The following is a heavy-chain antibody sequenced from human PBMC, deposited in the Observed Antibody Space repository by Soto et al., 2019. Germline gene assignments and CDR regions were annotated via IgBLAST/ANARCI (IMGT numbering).Heavy chain of an antibody. D-gene: IGHD1-20*01. Sequence: ASVKVSCKASGGTFSSYAISWVRQAPGQGLEWMGGIIPIFGTANYAQKFQGRVTITADESTSTAYMELSSLRSGDTAVYYCARVITGTTAYFDYWGQGTLVTVSS. CDR2: IIPIFGTA. J-gene: IGHJ4*02. V-gene: IGHV1-69*13. CDR3: ARVITGTTAYFDY. CDR1: GGTFSSYA.